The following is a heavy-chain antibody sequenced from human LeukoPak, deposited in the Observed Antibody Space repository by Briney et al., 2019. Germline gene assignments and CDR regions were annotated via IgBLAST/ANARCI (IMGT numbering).Heavy chain of an antibody. CDR1: GGSMTSYY. V-gene: IGHV4-59*01. CDR3: ARKIRGVDAFDI. CDR2: IYHNGDT. D-gene: IGHD3-10*01. Sequence: PSETLSLTCTVSGGSMTSYYWTWIRQPPGKGLEWIGYIYHNGDTNYNPSLKSRVTISVDTCKNQFPLKVNSVTAADTAVYYCARKIRGVDAFDIWGQETMVTVSS. J-gene: IGHJ3*02.